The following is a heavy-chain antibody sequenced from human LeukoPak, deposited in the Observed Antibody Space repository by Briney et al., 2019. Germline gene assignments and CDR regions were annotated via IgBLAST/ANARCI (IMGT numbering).Heavy chain of an antibody. Sequence: GGPLRLSCAASGFTFSSYAMSWVRQAPGKGLEWVSGISGSRGSTYYADSVKGRFTISRDNAKNSLYLQMNSLRAEDTAVYYCAELGITMIGGVWGKGTTVTISS. J-gene: IGHJ6*04. D-gene: IGHD3-10*02. CDR2: ISGSRGST. CDR3: AELGITMIGGV. V-gene: IGHV3-23*01. CDR1: GFTFSSYA.